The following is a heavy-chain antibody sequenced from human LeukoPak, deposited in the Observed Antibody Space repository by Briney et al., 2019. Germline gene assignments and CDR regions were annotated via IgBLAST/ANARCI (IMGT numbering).Heavy chain of an antibody. CDR1: GGSFSGYY. J-gene: IGHJ6*02. D-gene: IGHD2-2*01. Sequence: SETLSLTCAVYGGSFSGYYWSWIRQPPGKGLEWIGEINHNGSTNYNPSLKSRVTISVDTSKNQFSLKLSSVTAADTAVYYCARGGVVPAAVKDYYYYGMDVWGQGTTVTVSS. CDR2: INHNGST. V-gene: IGHV4-34*01. CDR3: ARGGVVPAAVKDYYYYGMDV.